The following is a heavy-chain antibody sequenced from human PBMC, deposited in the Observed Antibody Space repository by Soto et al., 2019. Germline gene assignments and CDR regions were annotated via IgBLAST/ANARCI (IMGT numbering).Heavy chain of an antibody. CDR2: IYHSGST. V-gene: IGHV4-31*03. CDR3: ARVLFGRGNWFDP. J-gene: IGHJ5*02. Sequence: PSETLSLTCIVSGDSISSGGYYWSWIRQPPGKGLEWIGYIYHSGSTYYNPSLESRLTISVDTSKDQFSLKVTSVTAADTAMYYCARVLFGRGNWFDPWGQGTLVTVSS. CDR1: GDSISSGGYY. D-gene: IGHD3-3*01.